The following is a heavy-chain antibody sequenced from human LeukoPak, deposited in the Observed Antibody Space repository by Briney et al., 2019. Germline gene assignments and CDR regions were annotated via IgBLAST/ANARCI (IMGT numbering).Heavy chain of an antibody. CDR1: GFIVSSNY. CDR3: AKSLTYYHENSDSI. Sequence: GESLRLSCAASGFIVSSNYMTWVRQAPGKGLEWVSVIYKDGRTFYADSVKGRFTISRDNSKNTLYLQMNSLRAEDTAVYYCAKSLTYYHENSDSIWGQGTLVTVSS. D-gene: IGHD3-22*01. J-gene: IGHJ4*02. CDR2: IYKDGRT. V-gene: IGHV3-53*01.